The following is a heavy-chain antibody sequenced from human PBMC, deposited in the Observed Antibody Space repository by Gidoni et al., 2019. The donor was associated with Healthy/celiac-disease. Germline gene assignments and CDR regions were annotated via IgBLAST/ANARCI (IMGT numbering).Heavy chain of an antibody. J-gene: IGHJ4*02. CDR3: ARDLGYSSVGYGVN. Sequence: QVQLQESGPGLVKPSGTLSLTCAVSGGSISSSNWWSWVRQPPGKGMECIGEIYHSGSTNYNPSLKSRVNISVDKSKNQFSLKLSSVTAADTAVYYCARDLGYSSVGYGVNWGQGTLVTVSS. CDR1: GGSISSSNW. V-gene: IGHV4-4*02. D-gene: IGHD6-19*01. CDR2: IYHSGST.